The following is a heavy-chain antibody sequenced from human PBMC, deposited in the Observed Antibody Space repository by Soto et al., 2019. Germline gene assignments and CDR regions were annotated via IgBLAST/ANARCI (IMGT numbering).Heavy chain of an antibody. D-gene: IGHD3-10*02. CDR3: AKCLHCSKGAGSAP. J-gene: IGHJ5*02. Sequence: SETLSLTCAVSGVSISSSNWWTWVRQAPGKGLEWIGEMWPSGGTTYNPSLQNRVTISVDNSKNHLSLTLTSVTAADTAFYYSAKCLHCSKGAGSAPWGKGASVTVPS. CDR1: GVSISSSNW. V-gene: IGHV4-4*02. CDR2: MWPSGGT.